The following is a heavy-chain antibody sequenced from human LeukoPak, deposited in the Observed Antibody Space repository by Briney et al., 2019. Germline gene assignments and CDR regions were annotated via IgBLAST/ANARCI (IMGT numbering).Heavy chain of an antibody. Sequence: GGSLRLSCAASGFTFADYGMSWVRQTPGKGLEWVSGIIWNGGSTTYADSVKGRFTISRDNSKNTLYLQMNSLRAEDTAVYYCARDRENYYGSGSYLDYWGQGTLVTVSS. J-gene: IGHJ4*02. V-gene: IGHV3-20*04. CDR1: GFTFADYG. D-gene: IGHD3-10*01. CDR3: ARDRENYYGSGSYLDY. CDR2: IIWNGGST.